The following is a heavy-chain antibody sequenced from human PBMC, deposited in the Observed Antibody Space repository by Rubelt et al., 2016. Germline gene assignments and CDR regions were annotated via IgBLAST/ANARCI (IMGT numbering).Heavy chain of an antibody. Sequence: LSCAASGFTFSAYWMYWVRQAPGKGLVWVSRISDGSSTTYADSVKGRFTISRDNAKNTLYLQMNSLRAEDTAVYYCASRVRGTTFDYWGQGTLVTVSS. CDR3: ASRVRGTTFDY. D-gene: IGHD3-10*01. V-gene: IGHV3-74*03. CDR2: ISDGSST. CDR1: GFTFSAYW. J-gene: IGHJ4*02.